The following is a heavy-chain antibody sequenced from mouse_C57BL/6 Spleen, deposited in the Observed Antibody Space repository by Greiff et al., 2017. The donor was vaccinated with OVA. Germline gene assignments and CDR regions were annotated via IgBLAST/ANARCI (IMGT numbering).Heavy chain of an antibody. J-gene: IGHJ1*03. Sequence: QVQLKQPGAELVKPGASVKVSCKASGYTFTSYWMHWVKQRPGQGLEWIGRIHPSDSDTNYNQKFKGKATLTVDKSSSTAYMQLSSLTSEDSAVYYCAIGTYYGSSGGYFDVWGTGTTVTVSS. D-gene: IGHD1-1*01. CDR1: GYTFTSYW. V-gene: IGHV1-74*01. CDR3: AIGTYYGSSGGYFDV. CDR2: IHPSDSDT.